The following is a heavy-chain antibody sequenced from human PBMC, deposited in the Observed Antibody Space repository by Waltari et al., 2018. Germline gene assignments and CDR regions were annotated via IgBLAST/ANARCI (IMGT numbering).Heavy chain of an antibody. CDR3: ARVSYDYVWGSYRYPKYYFDY. V-gene: IGHV4-34*01. CDR1: GGSFSGYY. D-gene: IGHD3-16*02. J-gene: IGHJ4*02. CDR2: INHRGST. Sequence: QVQLQQWGAGLLKPSETLSLTCAVYGGSFSGYYWSWIRQPPGKGLEWIGEINHRGSTNYNPSLKRRVTISVDTSKNQFSLKLSSVTAADTAVYYCARVSYDYVWGSYRYPKYYFDYWGQGTLVTVSS.